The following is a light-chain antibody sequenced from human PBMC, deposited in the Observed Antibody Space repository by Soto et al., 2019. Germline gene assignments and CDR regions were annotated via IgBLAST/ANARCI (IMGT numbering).Light chain of an antibody. V-gene: IGKV4-1*01. J-gene: IGKJ4*01. CDR1: QNVLNRANDKNY. Sequence: IVMTQSPDSLAVSLGERATINCKSSQNVLNRANDKNYIAWYQQKPGQPPKLLIYWASTRESDVPDRFSGSGSATDFTLTISSLQAGDVAVYFFQQYCNTPLTFGGGNKGEIK. CDR3: QQYCNTPLT. CDR2: WAS.